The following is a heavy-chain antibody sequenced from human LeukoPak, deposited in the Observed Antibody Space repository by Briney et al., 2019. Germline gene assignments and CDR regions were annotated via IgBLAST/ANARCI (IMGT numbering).Heavy chain of an antibody. CDR3: VRGRGGQSYPYHFDF. D-gene: IGHD3-16*01. V-gene: IGHV3-21*01. CDR2: ISSSRTDI. Sequence: GGSLRLSCAASGFNFSNHHMNWVRQAPGKGLEWVSSISSSRTDIFYADSVRGRFTISRDNAKRSLFLQMNTLSAEDTAFYYCVRGRGGQSYPYHFDFWGQGTLVTVSS. CDR1: GFNFSNHH. J-gene: IGHJ4*02.